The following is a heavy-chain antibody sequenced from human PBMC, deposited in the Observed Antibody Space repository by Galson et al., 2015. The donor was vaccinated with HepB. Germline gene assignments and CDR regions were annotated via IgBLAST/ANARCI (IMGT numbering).Heavy chain of an antibody. D-gene: IGHD3-3*02. V-gene: IGHV3-53*01. J-gene: IGHJ6*02. CDR3: ARDIRSGSCVNSTCFYYYGLDV. CDR1: GFNVSSNY. Sequence: SLRLSCAASGFNVSSNYMSWVRQVPGKGLEWVSVIYSGGSAYYADSVRGRFTISRDNSKNTLSLQMNSLRAEDTAMYYCARDIRSGSCVNSTCFYYYGLDVWGQGTTVTVSS. CDR2: IYSGGSA.